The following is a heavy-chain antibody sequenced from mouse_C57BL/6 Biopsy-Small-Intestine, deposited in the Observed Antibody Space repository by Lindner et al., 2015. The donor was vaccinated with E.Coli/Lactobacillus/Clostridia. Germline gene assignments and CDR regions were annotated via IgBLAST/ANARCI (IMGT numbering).Heavy chain of an antibody. CDR1: GYAFSSSW. J-gene: IGHJ4*01. Sequence: VQLQESGPEPVKPGASVKISCKASGYAFSSSWMNWVKQRPGKGLEWIGRIYPGDGDSNYNEKFKGKATLTAYKSSSTAYMQLSSVTSEGSAVYFCARAWLTAMDYWGQGTSVTVSS. CDR3: ARAWLTAMDY. D-gene: IGHD2-2*01. CDR2: IYPGDGDS. V-gene: IGHV1-82*01.